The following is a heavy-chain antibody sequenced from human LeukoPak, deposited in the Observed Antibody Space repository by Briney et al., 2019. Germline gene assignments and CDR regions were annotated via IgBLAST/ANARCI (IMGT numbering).Heavy chain of an antibody. Sequence: SETLSLTCAVYGGSFSGYYWSWIRQPPGKGLEWIGEINHSGSTNYNPSLKSRVTISVDTSKNQFSLKLSSVTAADTAVYYCARGMLLGYYFDYWGQGTLVAVSS. J-gene: IGHJ4*02. CDR3: ARGMLLGYYFDY. CDR1: GGSFSGYY. CDR2: INHSGST. V-gene: IGHV4-34*01. D-gene: IGHD2-15*01.